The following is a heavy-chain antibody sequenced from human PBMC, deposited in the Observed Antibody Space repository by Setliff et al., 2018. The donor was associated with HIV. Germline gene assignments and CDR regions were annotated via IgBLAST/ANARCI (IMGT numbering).Heavy chain of an antibody. D-gene: IGHD2-15*01. Sequence: SETLSLTCAVYGGSFSGYYWTWIRQPPGRGLEWIGEISHSGGTNYNRSLKSRVTISVDTSKNQFSLNLSSVTAADTAVYYCARGGLGVVGAIDYWGQGTLVTVSS. J-gene: IGHJ4*02. CDR2: ISHSGGT. CDR1: GGSFSGYY. CDR3: ARGGLGVVGAIDY. V-gene: IGHV4-34*01.